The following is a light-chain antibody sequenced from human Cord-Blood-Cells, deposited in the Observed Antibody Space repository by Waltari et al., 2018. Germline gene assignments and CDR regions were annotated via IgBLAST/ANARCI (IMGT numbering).Light chain of an antibody. CDR1: QSGSSN. V-gene: IGKV3-15*01. CDR3: QQYNNWPPYT. CDR2: GAS. Sequence: EILITQSPATLSVSPGERATLSCRASQSGSSNLAWYQQKPGQAPRLLIYGASTRATGMPARLSGSGSGTEFTLTISSLQSEDFAVYYCQQYNNWPPYTFGQGTKLEIK. J-gene: IGKJ2*01.